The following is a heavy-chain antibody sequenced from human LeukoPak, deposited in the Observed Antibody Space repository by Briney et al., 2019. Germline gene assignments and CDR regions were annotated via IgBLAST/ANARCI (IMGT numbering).Heavy chain of an antibody. CDR2: ISAYNGNT. Sequence: ASVKVSCKASGYTFTSYGISWVRQAPGQGLEWMGWISAYNGNTNYAQKLQGRVTMTTDTSTSTAYMELRSLRSDDTAVYYCARDLAIGTLTGYSPTDYWGQGTLVTVSS. D-gene: IGHD3-9*01. CDR1: GYTFTSYG. V-gene: IGHV1-18*01. CDR3: ARDLAIGTLTGYSPTDY. J-gene: IGHJ4*02.